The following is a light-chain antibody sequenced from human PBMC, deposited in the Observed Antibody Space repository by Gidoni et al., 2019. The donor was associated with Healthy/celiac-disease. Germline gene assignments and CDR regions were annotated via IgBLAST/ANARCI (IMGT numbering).Light chain of an antibody. CDR3: QQRSNWPPLLT. J-gene: IGKJ4*01. V-gene: IGKV3-11*01. CDR1: QSVSSY. CDR2: DAS. Sequence: ELVLTQSPATLTLSPGERATLSCRASQSVSSYLAWYQQKPGQAPRLRIYDASNRATGIPARFSGSGSGTDFTLTISSLEPEDFAVYYCQQRSNWPPLLTFGGGTKVEIK.